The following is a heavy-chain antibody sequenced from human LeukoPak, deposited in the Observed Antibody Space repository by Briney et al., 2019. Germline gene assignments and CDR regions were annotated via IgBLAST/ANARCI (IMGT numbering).Heavy chain of an antibody. J-gene: IGHJ1*01. D-gene: IGHD3-16*02. CDR2: IWYDGSER. Sequence: GGSLRLSCAASGFTFSTYAIHWVRQAPGKGREWVAVIWYDGSERYYADSVKGRFIISRDNSKSTSDLQMNSLRAEDTAVYYCAREGDSRWGELSPWGQGTLVTVSA. CDR1: GFTFSTYA. V-gene: IGHV3-33*01. CDR3: AREGDSRWGELSP.